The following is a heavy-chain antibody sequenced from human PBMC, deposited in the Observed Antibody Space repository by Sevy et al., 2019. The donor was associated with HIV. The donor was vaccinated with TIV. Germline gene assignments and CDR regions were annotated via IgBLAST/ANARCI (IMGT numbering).Heavy chain of an antibody. Sequence: GGSLRLSCAASGFTFSDYGMHWVRQAPGKGLEWVAVISYDGSKKHYVDSVKGRFSFSRDNSKNTLFLQMNRLRVEDTAVYYCAGADADFCDNGGQDNCFDPWGQGTLVTVSS. CDR2: ISYDGSKK. CDR3: AGADADFCDNGGQDNCFDP. D-gene: IGHD2-8*01. J-gene: IGHJ5*02. V-gene: IGHV3-30*03. CDR1: GFTFSDYG.